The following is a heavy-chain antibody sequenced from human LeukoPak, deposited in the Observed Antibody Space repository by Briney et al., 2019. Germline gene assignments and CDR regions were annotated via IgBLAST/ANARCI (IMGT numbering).Heavy chain of an antibody. V-gene: IGHV4-30-2*01. CDR3: ARAPTIIAARPFGFDY. Sequence: SETLSLTCTVSGGSISSGGYYWSRIRQPPGKGLEWIGYIYHSGSTYYNPSLKSRVTISVDRSKNQFSLKLSSVTAADTAVYYCARAPTIIAARPFGFDYWGQGTLVTVSS. CDR1: GGSISSGGYY. J-gene: IGHJ4*02. D-gene: IGHD6-6*01. CDR2: IYHSGST.